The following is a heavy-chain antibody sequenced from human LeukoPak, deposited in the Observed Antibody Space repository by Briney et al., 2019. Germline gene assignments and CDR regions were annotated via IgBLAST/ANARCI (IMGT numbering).Heavy chain of an antibody. CDR3: AKGSVPIISSSYFDY. CDR1: GFTFRSYA. Sequence: GGSLRLSCAASGFTFRSYAMNWVRQAPGRGLEWVSVISGSGTNTYYADSVKGRFTISRDNSKNTLFLQMHSLRAEDTAVYYCAKGSVPIISSSYFDYWGQGTLVTVSS. D-gene: IGHD6-13*01. CDR2: ISGSGTNT. V-gene: IGHV3-23*01. J-gene: IGHJ4*02.